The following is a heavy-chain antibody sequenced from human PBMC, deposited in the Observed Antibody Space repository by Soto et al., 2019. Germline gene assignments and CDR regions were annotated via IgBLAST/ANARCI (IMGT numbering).Heavy chain of an antibody. Sequence: EVQLVESGGDLVQPGESLRLSCMASGFTFSGFWMAWVRQVPGKGLEWVANLKGDGSKENYVDSEKGRFTISRDNAKNSLYLQMNSLRAEDTALYYCARDLNYGLSSVYYDVFDTWGQGTMVTVSS. CDR1: GFTFSGFW. D-gene: IGHD3-3*01. CDR2: LKGDGSKE. J-gene: IGHJ3*02. V-gene: IGHV3-7*01. CDR3: ARDLNYGLSSVYYDVFDT.